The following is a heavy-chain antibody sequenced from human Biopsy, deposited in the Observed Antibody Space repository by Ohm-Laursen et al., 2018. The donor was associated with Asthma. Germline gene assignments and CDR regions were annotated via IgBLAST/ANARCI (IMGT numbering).Heavy chain of an antibody. CDR3: ARKAGSCISRTCYSLDF. V-gene: IGHV1-69*13. Sequence: SVKVSCKSLGGTFNTYVIGWVRQAPGQGLEWMGGINAVFGTTTYPQKFQDRVTITADDSTSTVYMELSSLRSEDTAVYYCARKAGSCISRTCYSLDFWGQGTLVTVSS. J-gene: IGHJ4*02. CDR1: GGTFNTYV. D-gene: IGHD2-2*01. CDR2: INAVFGTT.